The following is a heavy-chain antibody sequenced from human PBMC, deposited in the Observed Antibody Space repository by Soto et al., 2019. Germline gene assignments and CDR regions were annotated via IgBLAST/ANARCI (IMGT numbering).Heavy chain of an antibody. CDR2: IDYNGVT. CDR1: GGSVSSGGYY. V-gene: IGHV4-61*08. J-gene: IGHJ4*02. Sequence: PSETLSLTCTVSGGSVSSGGYYWNWIRQPPGKGLEWIGNIDYNGVTYSNPSLKSRVTISRDTSKNQFSLKLTSVTAADTALYYCGKVLVGATGHTDSDSWGPGTLVTVSS. D-gene: IGHD2-15*01. CDR3: GKVLVGATGHTDSDS.